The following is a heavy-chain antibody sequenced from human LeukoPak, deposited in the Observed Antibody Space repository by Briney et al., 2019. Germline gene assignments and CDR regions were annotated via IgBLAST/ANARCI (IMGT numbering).Heavy chain of an antibody. CDR2: ISYDGSYK. Sequence: GGSLRLSCAASGFTFSSYAMHWVRQAPGKGLEWVTFISYDGSYKHYADSVKGRFTISRDNSKNTLYLQMNSLRAEDTTVFYCARDRGSGGFFGMDVWGQGISVTVSS. V-gene: IGHV3-30*04. CDR1: GFTFSSYA. D-gene: IGHD2-15*01. CDR3: ARDRGSGGFFGMDV. J-gene: IGHJ6*02.